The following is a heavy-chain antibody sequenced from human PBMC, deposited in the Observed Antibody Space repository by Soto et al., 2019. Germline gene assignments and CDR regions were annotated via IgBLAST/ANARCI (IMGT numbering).Heavy chain of an antibody. CDR3: ARDPPPRYGSGSYRYYYYYMDV. D-gene: IGHD3-10*01. V-gene: IGHV3-11*01. J-gene: IGHJ6*03. CDR2: ISSSGSTI. Sequence: QVQLVESGGGLVKPGGSLRLSCAASGFTFSDYYMSWIRQAPGKGLAWVSYISSSGSTIYYADSVKGRFTISRDNAKNSLYLQMNSLRAEDTAVYYCARDPPPRYGSGSYRYYYYYMDVWGKGTTVTVSS. CDR1: GFTFSDYY.